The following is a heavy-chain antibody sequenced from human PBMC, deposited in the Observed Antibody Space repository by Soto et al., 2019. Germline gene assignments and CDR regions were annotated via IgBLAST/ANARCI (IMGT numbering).Heavy chain of an antibody. CDR2: ISAYNGNT. V-gene: IGHV1-18*04. Sequence: ASVKVSCKDSGYTFTSYGISWVRQAPGQGLEWMGWISAYNGNTSYAQKLQGRVTMTTDTSTSTAYMELRSLRSDDTAVYYCARXWVDYYDSSGYYYWFDPWGQGTLVTVSS. J-gene: IGHJ5*02. CDR3: ARXWVDYYDSSGYYYWFDP. D-gene: IGHD3-22*01. CDR1: GYTFTSYG.